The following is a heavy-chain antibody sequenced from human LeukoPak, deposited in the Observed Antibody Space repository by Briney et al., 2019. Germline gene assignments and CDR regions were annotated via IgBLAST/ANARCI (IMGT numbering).Heavy chain of an antibody. D-gene: IGHD1-26*01. CDR2: IWYDGSNK. J-gene: IGHJ4*02. V-gene: IGHV3-33*01. Sequence: GRSLRLSCAASGFTFSSYGMHWVRQAPGKGLEWVAVIWYDGSNKYYADSVKGRFTISRDNSKNTLYLQMNSLRAEDTAVYYCARDSLPSGSADYWGQGTLVTVSS. CDR1: GFTFSSYG. CDR3: ARDSLPSGSADY.